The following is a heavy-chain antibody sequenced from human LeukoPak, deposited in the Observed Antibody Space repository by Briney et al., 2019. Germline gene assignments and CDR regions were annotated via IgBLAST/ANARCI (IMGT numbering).Heavy chain of an antibody. J-gene: IGHJ6*02. V-gene: IGHV3-13*01. CDR3: VRPDSSGHYGMDV. D-gene: IGHD3-22*01. CDR2: IGTAGAT. CDR1: GFTFSSYD. Sequence: GGSLRLSCAASGFTFSSYDMHWVRQATGKGLEWVSAIGTAGATYYLGSVKGRFTISRENAKNSLYLQMNSLRAGDTAVYYCVRPDSSGHYGMDVWGQGTTVTVSS.